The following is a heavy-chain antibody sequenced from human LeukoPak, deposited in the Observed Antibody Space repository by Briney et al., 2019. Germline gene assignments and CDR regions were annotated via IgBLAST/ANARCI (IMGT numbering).Heavy chain of an antibody. V-gene: IGHV4-31*03. CDR3: ARYRDSGGRLAFDI. Sequence: SETLSLTCTVSGGSISSGGYYWSWIRQHPGKGLEWIGYIYYSGSTYYNPSLESRVTMSVDTSKNQFSLKLSSVTAADTAVYYCARYRDSGGRLAFDIWGQGTVVTVSS. D-gene: IGHD2-15*01. J-gene: IGHJ3*02. CDR2: IYYSGST. CDR1: GGSISSGGYY.